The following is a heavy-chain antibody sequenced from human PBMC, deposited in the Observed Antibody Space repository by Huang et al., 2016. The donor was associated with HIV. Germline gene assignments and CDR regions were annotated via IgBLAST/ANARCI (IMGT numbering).Heavy chain of an antibody. CDR3: LPAGHVSHYYYMDV. Sequence: QGQLVESGGGVVQPGRSLRLSCAASGFSFTSYDMKWVRQVPGKGVDWVSFVSNDGKEKYYADSVKGLFTISRDNFKNTLYLQMNSLRTGDTAVYFCLPAGHVSHYYYMDVWGKGTTVIVSS. CDR1: GFSFTSYD. CDR2: VSNDGKEK. V-gene: IGHV3-30*03. J-gene: IGHJ6*03.